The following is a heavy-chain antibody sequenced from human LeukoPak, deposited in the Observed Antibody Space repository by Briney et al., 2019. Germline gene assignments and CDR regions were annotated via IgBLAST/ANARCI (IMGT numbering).Heavy chain of an antibody. CDR2: ISGSGGST. J-gene: IGHJ3*02. CDR3: ARANYDSSGYYSIGLNAFDI. D-gene: IGHD3-22*01. CDR1: GFTFSSYA. Sequence: GGSLRLSCAASGFTFSSYAMSWVRQAPGKGLEWVSAISGSGGSTYYADSVKGRFTISRDNSKNTLYLQMNSLRAEDTAVYYCARANYDSSGYYSIGLNAFDIWGQGTMVTVSS. V-gene: IGHV3-23*01.